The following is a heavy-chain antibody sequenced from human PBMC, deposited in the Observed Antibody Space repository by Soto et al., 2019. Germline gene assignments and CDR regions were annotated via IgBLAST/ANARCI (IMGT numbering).Heavy chain of an antibody. Sequence: ASVKVSCKASGYTFTGYYMHWVRQAPGQGLEWMGWINPNSGGTNYAQKFQGWVTMTRDTSISTAYMELSRLRSDDTAVYYCARGVVPAATYYYYYMDGWGKGTTVTVSS. CDR3: ARGVVPAATYYYYYMDG. D-gene: IGHD2-2*01. J-gene: IGHJ6*03. CDR2: INPNSGGT. V-gene: IGHV1-2*04. CDR1: GYTFTGYY.